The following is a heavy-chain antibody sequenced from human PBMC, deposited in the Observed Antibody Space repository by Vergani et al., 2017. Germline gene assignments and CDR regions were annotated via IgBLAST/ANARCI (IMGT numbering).Heavy chain of an antibody. CDR2: ISGSGGST. J-gene: IGHJ6*02. V-gene: IGHV3-23*01. CDR1: GFTFSSYA. D-gene: IGHD2-15*01. Sequence: EVQLLESGGGLVQPGGSLRRSCAASGFTFSSYAMSWVRQAPGEGLEWVSAISGSGGSTYYADSVKGRFTISRDNSKNTLYLQMNSLRAEDTAVYYCAKDHGGSCHTGCYGMDVWGQGTTVTVSS. CDR3: AKDHGGSCHTGCYGMDV.